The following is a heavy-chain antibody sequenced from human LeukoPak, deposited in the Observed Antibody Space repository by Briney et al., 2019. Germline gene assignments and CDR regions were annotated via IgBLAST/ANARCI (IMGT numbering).Heavy chain of an antibody. Sequence: GASVKVSCKASGYTFTGYYMHWVRQAPGQGLEWMGGIIPIFGTANYAQKFQGRVTITADESTSTAYMELSSLRSEDTAVYYCASSHTYDILTEYYFDYWGQGTLVTVSS. V-gene: IGHV1-69*13. CDR2: IIPIFGTA. CDR3: ASSHTYDILTEYYFDY. J-gene: IGHJ4*02. D-gene: IGHD3-9*01. CDR1: GYTFTGYY.